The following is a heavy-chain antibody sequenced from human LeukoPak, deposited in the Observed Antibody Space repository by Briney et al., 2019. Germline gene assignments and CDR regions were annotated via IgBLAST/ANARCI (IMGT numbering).Heavy chain of an antibody. CDR2: ISSSSSYI. Sequence: GGSLRLSCAASEFTFSSYSMNWVRQAPGKGLEWVSSISSSSSYIYYADSVKGRFTISRDDARNTVYLQINSLRAEDTAVYYCARDSTYTMDLWGRGTTVTVSS. V-gene: IGHV3-21*01. D-gene: IGHD2/OR15-2a*01. CDR3: ARDSTYTMDL. J-gene: IGHJ6*02. CDR1: EFTFSSYS.